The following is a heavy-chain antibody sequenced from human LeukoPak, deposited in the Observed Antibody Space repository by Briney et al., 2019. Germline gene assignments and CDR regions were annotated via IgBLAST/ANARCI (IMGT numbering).Heavy chain of an antibody. Sequence: PSETLSLTCAVSGYSISSGYYWGWIRQPPGKGLEWIGSIYHSGSTYYNPSLKSRVTISVDTSKNQFSLKLSSVTAADTAVYYCARPGSGWSYHFDYWGQGTLVTVSS. V-gene: IGHV4-38-2*01. D-gene: IGHD6-19*01. CDR2: IYHSGST. CDR1: GYSISSGYY. J-gene: IGHJ4*02. CDR3: ARPGSGWSYHFDY.